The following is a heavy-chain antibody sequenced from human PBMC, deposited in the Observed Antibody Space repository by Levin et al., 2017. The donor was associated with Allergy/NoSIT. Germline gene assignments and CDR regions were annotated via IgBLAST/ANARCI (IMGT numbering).Heavy chain of an antibody. CDR2: IYYSGST. J-gene: IGHJ6*02. D-gene: IGHD3-10*01. Sequence: SETLSLTCTVSGGSISSYYWSWIRQPPGKGLEWIGYIYYSGSTNYNPSLKSRVTISVDTSKNQFSLKLSSVTAADTAVYYCARGDYYGSGSDTGYYYGMDGWGQGTTVTVSS. V-gene: IGHV4-59*01. CDR3: ARGDYYGSGSDTGYYYGMDG. CDR1: GGSISSYY.